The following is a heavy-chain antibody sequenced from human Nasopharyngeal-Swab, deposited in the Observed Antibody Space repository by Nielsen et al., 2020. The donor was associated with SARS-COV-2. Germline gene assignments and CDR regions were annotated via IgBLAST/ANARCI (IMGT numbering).Heavy chain of an antibody. CDR3: ANRVYYYDSSGYRQTALFDY. Sequence: WIRQPPGKGLEWIGSIYYSGSTNYNPSLKSRVTISVDTSKNQFSLKLSSVTAADTAVYYCANRVYYYDSSGYRQTALFDYWGQGTLVTVSS. D-gene: IGHD3-22*01. V-gene: IGHV4-39*07. J-gene: IGHJ4*02. CDR2: IYYSGST.